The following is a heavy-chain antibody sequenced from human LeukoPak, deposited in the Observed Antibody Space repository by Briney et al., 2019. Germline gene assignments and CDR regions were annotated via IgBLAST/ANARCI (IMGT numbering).Heavy chain of an antibody. V-gene: IGHV4-34*01. CDR2: INHSGST. Sequence: SETLSLTCAVYGGSFSGYYWSWIRQPPGEGLEWIGEINHSGSTNYNPSLKSRVTISVDTSKNQFSLKLSSVTAADTAVYYCATATWHWFDPWGRGTLVTVSS. CDR1: GGSFSGYY. CDR3: ATATWHWFDP. J-gene: IGHJ5*02. D-gene: IGHD5-12*01.